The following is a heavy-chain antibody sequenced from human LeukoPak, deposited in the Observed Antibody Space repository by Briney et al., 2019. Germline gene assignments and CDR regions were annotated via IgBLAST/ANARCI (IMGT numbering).Heavy chain of an antibody. CDR2: INWNGGST. CDR1: GFTFDDYG. CDR3: ARISISYYYGMDV. V-gene: IGHV3-20*01. J-gene: IGHJ6*02. Sequence: GGSLRLSCSASGFTFDDYGMSWVRQAPGKGLEWVSGINWNGGSTGYADSLKGRFTISRDNAKNSLYLQMNSLRAEDTALYHCARISISYYYGMDVWGQGTSVTVSS. D-gene: IGHD3-3*02.